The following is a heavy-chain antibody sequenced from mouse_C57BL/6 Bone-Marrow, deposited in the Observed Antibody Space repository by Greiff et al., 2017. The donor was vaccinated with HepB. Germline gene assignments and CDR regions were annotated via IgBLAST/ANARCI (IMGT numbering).Heavy chain of an antibody. CDR2: INPYNGGT. J-gene: IGHJ4*01. CDR3: ARGCYAMDY. V-gene: IGHV1-19*01. Sequence: VQLQQSGPVLVKPGASVKMSCKASGYTFTDYYMNWVKQSHGKSLEWIGVINPYNGGTSYNQKFKGKATLTVDKSSSTAYMELNSLTSEDSAVYYCARGCYAMDYWGQGTSVTVSS. CDR1: GYTFTDYY.